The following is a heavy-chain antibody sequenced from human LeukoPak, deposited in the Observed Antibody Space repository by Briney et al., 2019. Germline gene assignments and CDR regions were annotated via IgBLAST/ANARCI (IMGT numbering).Heavy chain of an antibody. CDR1: GYTFTGYY. D-gene: IGHD3-22*01. CDR3: ARVSQASYYDSSGPFGY. V-gene: IGHV1-2*02. J-gene: IGHJ4*02. Sequence: GASVKVSCKASGYTFTGYYMHWVRQTPGQGLEWMGWINPNSGVTNSAQKFQGRVTMTRDTSISTAYMELSRLRSDDTAVYYCARVSQASYYDSSGPFGYWGQGTLVTVSS. CDR2: INPNSGVT.